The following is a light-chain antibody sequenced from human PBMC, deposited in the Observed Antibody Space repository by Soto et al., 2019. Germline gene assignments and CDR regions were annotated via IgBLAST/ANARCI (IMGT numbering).Light chain of an antibody. CDR3: SSYAGSNNWV. CDR2: DVN. Sequence: QSALTQPPSASGSPGQSLTISCTGTSTDVGNYNYVSWYQQHPGKAPKLMISDVNRRPSGVPDRFPGSKSGNTASLTVSGLQAEDEADYYCSSYAGSNNWVFGGGTKLTVL. CDR1: STDVGNYNY. J-gene: IGLJ3*02. V-gene: IGLV2-8*01.